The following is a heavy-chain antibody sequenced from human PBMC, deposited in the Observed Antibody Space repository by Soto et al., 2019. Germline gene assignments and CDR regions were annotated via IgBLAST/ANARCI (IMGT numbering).Heavy chain of an antibody. Sequence: ASVKVSCKASGYTFTSYGISWVRQAPGQGLEWMGWVNAYNSNTNYAQKFQGRVTMTTDTSTSTAYMELRSLRSDDTAVYYCAREAVSGRTGFDYWGQGTLVTVSS. D-gene: IGHD6-19*01. CDR2: VNAYNSNT. J-gene: IGHJ4*02. CDR1: GYTFTSYG. CDR3: AREAVSGRTGFDY. V-gene: IGHV1-18*01.